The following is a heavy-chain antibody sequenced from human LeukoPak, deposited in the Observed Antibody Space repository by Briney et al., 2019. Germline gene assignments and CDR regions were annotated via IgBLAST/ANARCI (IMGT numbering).Heavy chain of an antibody. J-gene: IGHJ4*02. CDR3: ARLGDSGGGDY. Sequence: SVKVPCKASGGTFSSYTISWVRQAPGQGLEWMGRIIPILGIANYAQKFQGRVTITADKSTSTAYMELSSLRSEDTAVYYCARLGDSGGGDYWGQGTLVTVSS. D-gene: IGHD1-26*01. CDR1: GGTFSSYT. V-gene: IGHV1-69*02. CDR2: IIPILGIA.